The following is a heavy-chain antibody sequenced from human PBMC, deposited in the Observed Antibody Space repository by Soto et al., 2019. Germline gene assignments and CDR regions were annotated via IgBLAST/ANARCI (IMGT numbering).Heavy chain of an antibody. CDR2: TYYRSKSYN. CDR3: ARDSSSCPSCAFDI. Sequence: PSQTLSLTCAISGDSVSSNSAAWNWIRQSPSRGLEWLGRTYYRSKSYNDYAVSVKSRITINPDASKNQFSLQLNSVTPEDTAVYYSARDSSSCPSCAFDIWGQGTMVTVSS. CDR1: GDSVSSNSAA. D-gene: IGHD6-13*01. V-gene: IGHV6-1*01. J-gene: IGHJ3*02.